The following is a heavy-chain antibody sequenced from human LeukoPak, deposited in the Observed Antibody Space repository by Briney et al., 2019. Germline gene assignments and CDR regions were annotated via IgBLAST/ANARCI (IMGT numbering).Heavy chain of an antibody. D-gene: IGHD2-2*01. CDR2: ISGSGGST. Sequence: GGSLRLSCAASGFNFSSYAMSWVRQAPGKGLEWVSAISGSGGSTYYADSVKGRFTISRDNSKNTLYLQMNSLRAEDTAVYYCAKAANIVVVPAAISGGAFDIWGQGTMVTVSS. CDR3: AKAANIVVVPAAISGGAFDI. V-gene: IGHV3-23*01. J-gene: IGHJ3*02. CDR1: GFNFSSYA.